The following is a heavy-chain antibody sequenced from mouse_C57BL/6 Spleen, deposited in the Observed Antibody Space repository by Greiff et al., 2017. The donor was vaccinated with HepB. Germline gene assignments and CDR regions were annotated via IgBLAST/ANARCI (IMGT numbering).Heavy chain of an antibody. V-gene: IGHV14-3*01. CDR3: ASPPFYYYGSSYWYFDV. J-gene: IGHJ1*03. Sequence: EVQRVESVAELVRPGASVKLSCTASGFNIKNTYMHWVKQRPEQGLEWIGRIDPANGNTKYAPKFQGKATITADTSSNTAYLQLSSLTSEDTAIYYGASPPFYYYGSSYWYFDVWGTGTTVTVSS. CDR2: IDPANGNT. D-gene: IGHD1-1*01. CDR1: GFNIKNTY.